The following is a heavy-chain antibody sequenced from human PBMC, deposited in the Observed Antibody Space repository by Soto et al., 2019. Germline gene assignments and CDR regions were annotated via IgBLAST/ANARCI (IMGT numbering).Heavy chain of an antibody. D-gene: IGHD6-13*01. J-gene: IGHJ4*02. CDR3: ARLTSGSSWYFFDY. Sequence: QVQLQESGPGLVKPSETLSLTCTVSGGSISSYYWSWIRQPPGKGLEWIGYIYYSGSTNYNPSLKSRVTISVDTSKNQFSLKLSSVTAADTAVYYCARLTSGSSWYFFDYWGQGTLVTVSS. V-gene: IGHV4-59*08. CDR2: IYYSGST. CDR1: GGSISSYY.